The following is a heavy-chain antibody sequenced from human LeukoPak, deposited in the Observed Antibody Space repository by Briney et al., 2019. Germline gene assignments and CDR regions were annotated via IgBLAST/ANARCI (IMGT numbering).Heavy chain of an antibody. CDR1: GFTFSSYS. Sequence: GGSLRLSCAASGFTFSSYSMNWVRQAPGKGLEWVSAISGSGGSTYYADSVKGRFTISRDNSKNTLYLQMNSLRAEDTAVYYCAKVSGTDFWSGYVGIRFDYWGQGTLVTVSS. CDR3: AKVSGTDFWSGYVGIRFDY. CDR2: ISGSGGST. J-gene: IGHJ4*02. D-gene: IGHD3-3*01. V-gene: IGHV3-23*01.